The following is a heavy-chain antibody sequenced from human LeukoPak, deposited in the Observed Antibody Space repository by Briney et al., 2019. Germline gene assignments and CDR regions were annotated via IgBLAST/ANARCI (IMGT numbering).Heavy chain of an antibody. V-gene: IGHV4-59*01. J-gene: IGHJ2*01. CDR2: IYYSGST. D-gene: IGHD3-22*01. CDR1: GGSISSYY. Sequence: SETLSLTCTVSGGSISSYYWSWIRRPPGKGLEWIGYIYYSGSTNYNPSLKSRVTISVDTSKNQFSLKLSPVTAADTAVYYCARVGDSSGYLYWYFDLWGRGTLVTVSS. CDR3: ARVGDSSGYLYWYFDL.